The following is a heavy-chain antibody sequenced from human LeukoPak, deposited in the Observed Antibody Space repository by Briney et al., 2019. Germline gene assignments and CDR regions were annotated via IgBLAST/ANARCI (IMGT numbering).Heavy chain of an antibody. CDR1: GFTFSSYW. J-gene: IGHJ3*02. Sequence: GGSLRLSCAASGFTFSSYWMSWVRQAPGKGLEWVANIKQDGSEKYYVDSVKGRFTISRDNAKNSLYLQMNSLRAEDTAVYYCARDGDYDSLSDAFDIWGQGKMVTVSS. CDR3: ARDGDYDSLSDAFDI. V-gene: IGHV3-7*01. D-gene: IGHD2-21*02. CDR2: IKQDGSEK.